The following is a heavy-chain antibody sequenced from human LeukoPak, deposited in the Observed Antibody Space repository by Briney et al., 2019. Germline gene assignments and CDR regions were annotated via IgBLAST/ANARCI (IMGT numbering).Heavy chain of an antibody. J-gene: IGHJ6*02. D-gene: IGHD3-3*01. CDR2: ISAYNGNT. CDR3: ARDVGEKDYDFWSGTRGWASSYGMDV. V-gene: IGHV1-18*01. CDR1: GYTFTSYG. Sequence: ASVKVSCKASGYTFTSYGISWVRQAPGQGLEWMGWISAYNGNTNYAQKLQGRVTMTTDTSTSTAYMELRSLRSDDTAVYYCARDVGEKDYDFWSGTRGWASSYGMDVWGQGATVTVSS.